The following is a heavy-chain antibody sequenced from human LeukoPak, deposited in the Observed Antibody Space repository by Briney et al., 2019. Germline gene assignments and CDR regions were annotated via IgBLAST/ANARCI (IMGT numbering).Heavy chain of an antibody. D-gene: IGHD1-20*01. CDR3: AAYNWNDEGSWFDP. CDR2: IYYSGST. J-gene: IGHJ5*02. V-gene: IGHV4-39*01. Sequence: SETLSLTCTVSGGSISSSSYYWGWIRQPPGKGLERIGSIYYSGSTYYNPSLKSRVTISVDTSKNQFSLKLSSVTAADTAVYYCAAYNWNDEGSWFDPWGQGTLVTVSS. CDR1: GGSISSSSYY.